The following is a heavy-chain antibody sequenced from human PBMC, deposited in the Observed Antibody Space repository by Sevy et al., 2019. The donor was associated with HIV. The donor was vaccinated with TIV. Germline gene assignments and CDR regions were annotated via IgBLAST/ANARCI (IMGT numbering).Heavy chain of an antibody. Sequence: GGSLRLSCAASGFTFSNYWMSWVRQAPGKGLEWVANIKLDGSGKYCVDSGKGGFTISRDNAKNSLYLQMNSLRAEDTALYYCARDCSSTSCLWGLDVWGQGTTVTVSS. CDR1: GFTFSNYW. V-gene: IGHV3-7*03. D-gene: IGHD2-2*01. J-gene: IGHJ6*02. CDR3: ARDCSSTSCLWGLDV. CDR2: IKLDGSGK.